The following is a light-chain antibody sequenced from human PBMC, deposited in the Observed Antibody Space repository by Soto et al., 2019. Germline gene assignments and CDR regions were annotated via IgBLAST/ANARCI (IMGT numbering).Light chain of an antibody. CDR1: QTVGRNS. J-gene: IGKJ3*01. CDR2: DAS. Sequence: EIVLTQSPGTLSLSPGERATLSCRASQTVGRNSLGWYQQKPGQAPRLLIYDASSRPPGIPDRFSGSGSGTDFTLTISRLEPDDFAVYYCQQSATFGPGTKVDFK. V-gene: IGKV3-20*01. CDR3: QQSAT.